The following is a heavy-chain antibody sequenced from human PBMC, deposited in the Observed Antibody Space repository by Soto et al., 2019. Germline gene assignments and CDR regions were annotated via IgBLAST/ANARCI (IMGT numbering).Heavy chain of an antibody. D-gene: IGHD3-10*01. Sequence: QVQLVQSGAEVKKPGSSVKVSCKASGGTFSSYAISWVRQAPGQGLEWMGGIIPIFGTANYAQKFQGRVTITADESTSTAYMELRSLRSEDTAVYYCARVRYGSGDYYYGMDVWGQGTTVTVSS. J-gene: IGHJ6*02. CDR1: GGTFSSYA. CDR3: ARVRYGSGDYYYGMDV. V-gene: IGHV1-69*12. CDR2: IIPIFGTA.